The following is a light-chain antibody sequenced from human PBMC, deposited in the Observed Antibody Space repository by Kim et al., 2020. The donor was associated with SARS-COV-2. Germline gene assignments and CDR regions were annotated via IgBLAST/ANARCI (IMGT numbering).Light chain of an antibody. Sequence: VSPGGRGTLSGRASQSVSSNLAWYQQIPGQAPRLLIYGASTRATGIPARFSGSGSGTEFSLTISSLQSEDFVTYYCQQYNNWPQTFGQGTKVDIK. CDR1: QSVSSN. V-gene: IGKV3D-15*01. J-gene: IGKJ1*01. CDR3: QQYNNWPQT. CDR2: GAS.